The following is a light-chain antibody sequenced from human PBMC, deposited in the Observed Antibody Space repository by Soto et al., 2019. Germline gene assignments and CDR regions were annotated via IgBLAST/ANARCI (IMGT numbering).Light chain of an antibody. CDR3: GSYTSTSTLYV. J-gene: IGLJ1*01. CDR1: SSDIGGYNY. V-gene: IGLV2-14*01. Sequence: QSVLTQPASVSGSPGQSITISCTGTSSDIGGYNYVSWYQQHPGKAPKLMIYEVSSRPSGVSNRFSGSKSGNTAPLTISGLQAEDEADYFCGSYTSTSTLYVFGSGTKVTVL. CDR2: EVS.